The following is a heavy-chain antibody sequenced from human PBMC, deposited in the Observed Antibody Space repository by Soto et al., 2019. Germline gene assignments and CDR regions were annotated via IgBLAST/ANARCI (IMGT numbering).Heavy chain of an antibody. CDR2: ISAYNGNT. CDR3: ARDTYCSGGSCYYYYYGMDV. Sequence: GASVKVSCKASGYTFTSYGISWVRQAPGQGLEWMGWISAYNGNTNYAQKLQGRVTMTTDTSTSTAYMELRSLRSDDTAVYYCARDTYCSGGSCYYYYYGMDVGGQGTTVTVSS. V-gene: IGHV1-18*01. D-gene: IGHD2-15*01. J-gene: IGHJ6*02. CDR1: GYTFTSYG.